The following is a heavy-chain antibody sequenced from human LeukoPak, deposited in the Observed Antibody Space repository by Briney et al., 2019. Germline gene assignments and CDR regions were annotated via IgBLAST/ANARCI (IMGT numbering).Heavy chain of an antibody. J-gene: IGHJ4*02. Sequence: GGSLRLSCAASGFTFSSYAMSWVRQAPGKGLEWVSAISGSGGSTYYAGSVKGRFTISRDNSKNTLYLQMNSLRTEDTAVYYCARWDYVWGSYRHGYDYWGQGTLVTVSS. CDR1: GFTFSSYA. CDR2: ISGSGGST. V-gene: IGHV3-23*01. D-gene: IGHD3-16*02. CDR3: ARWDYVWGSYRHGYDY.